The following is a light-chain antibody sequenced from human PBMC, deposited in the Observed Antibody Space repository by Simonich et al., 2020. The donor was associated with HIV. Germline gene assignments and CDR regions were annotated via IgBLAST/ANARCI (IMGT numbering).Light chain of an antibody. Sequence: EIVMTQSPATLSVSPGARATLSCRASQSVSSNLAWYQQKPGQAPRLLIYGASTRATGIPVRFSGRGSGTEFTLTISSLQSEDFAVYYCQQYGRALTFGGGTKVEIK. CDR3: QQYGRALT. J-gene: IGKJ4*01. CDR1: QSVSSN. CDR2: GAS. V-gene: IGKV3-15*01.